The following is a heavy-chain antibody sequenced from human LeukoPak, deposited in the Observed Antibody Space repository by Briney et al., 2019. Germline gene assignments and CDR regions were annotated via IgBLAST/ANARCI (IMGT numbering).Heavy chain of an antibody. CDR1: GGSISSYY. Sequence: SETLSLTCTVSGGSISSYYWSWIRQPPGKGLEWIGYIYYSGSTNYNPSLKSRVTISVDTSKNQFSLKLSSVTAADTAVYYCARAVVMDSSGYYNPWYFDYWGQGTLVTVSS. D-gene: IGHD3-22*01. CDR2: IYYSGST. J-gene: IGHJ4*02. V-gene: IGHV4-59*01. CDR3: ARAVVMDSSGYYNPWYFDY.